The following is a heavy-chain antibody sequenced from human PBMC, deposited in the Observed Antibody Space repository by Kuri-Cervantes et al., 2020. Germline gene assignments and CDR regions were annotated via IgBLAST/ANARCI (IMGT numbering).Heavy chain of an antibody. D-gene: IGHD4-17*01. J-gene: IGHJ3*02. V-gene: IGHV5-51*01. CDR2: IYPYDSDT. Sequence: KVSCKASGYSYTSNWIGWVRQRPGKGLEWMGMIYPYDSDTRYSPSFQGQVTISADKSITTAYLQWTTLKASDTAIYYCARDMSTVTTDDAFDIWGQGTMVTVSS. CDR1: GYSYTSNW. CDR3: ARDMSTVTTDDAFDI.